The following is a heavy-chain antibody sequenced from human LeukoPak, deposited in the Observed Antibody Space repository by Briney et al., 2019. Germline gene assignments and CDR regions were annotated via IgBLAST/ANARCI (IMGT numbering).Heavy chain of an antibody. J-gene: IGHJ5*02. CDR1: GGTFSSYA. CDR2: IIPIFGTA. CDR3: ARDGRGSRSSWFDP. V-gene: IGHV1-69*13. Sequence: SVKVSCKASGGTFSSYAISWVRQAPGQGLEWMGGIIPIFGTANYAQKFQGRVTITADESTSTAYMELSSLGSDDTAVYYCARDGRGSRSSWFDPWGQGTLVIVSS. D-gene: IGHD3-10*01.